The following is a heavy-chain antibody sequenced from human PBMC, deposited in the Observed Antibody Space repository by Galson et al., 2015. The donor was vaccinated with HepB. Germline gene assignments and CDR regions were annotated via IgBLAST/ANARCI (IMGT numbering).Heavy chain of an antibody. Sequence: SLRLSCAASGFVFSSYAMSWVRQAPGKGLEWVSAISGSDGSTYYADSVKGRFTISRDNSKNTLYLQLNTLRAEDTAVYYCAKCNWNTEYILRYWGQGTLVTVPS. CDR2: ISGSDGST. J-gene: IGHJ4*02. D-gene: IGHD1/OR15-1a*01. V-gene: IGHV3-23*01. CDR1: GFVFSSYA. CDR3: AKCNWNTEYILRY.